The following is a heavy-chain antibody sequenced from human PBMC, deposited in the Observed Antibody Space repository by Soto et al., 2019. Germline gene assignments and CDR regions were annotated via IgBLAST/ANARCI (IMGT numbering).Heavy chain of an antibody. CDR1: GGTFSSYA. D-gene: IGHD6-13*01. CDR2: IIPIFSTA. J-gene: IGHJ6*02. Sequence: SVKVSCKAAGGTFSSYAISWVRQAPGQGLEWMGGIIPIFSTANYAQKFQGRVTITADKSTSTAYMELSSLRSEDTAVYYCARVAAAGTGAYYYYYGMDVWGQGTTVTVSS. V-gene: IGHV1-69*06. CDR3: ARVAAAGTGAYYYYYGMDV.